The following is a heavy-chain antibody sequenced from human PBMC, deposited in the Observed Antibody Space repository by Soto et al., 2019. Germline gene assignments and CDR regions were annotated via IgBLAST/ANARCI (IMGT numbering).Heavy chain of an antibody. CDR1: GFTFSSYA. V-gene: IGHV3-23*01. Sequence: EVQLLESGGGLVQPGGSLRLSCAASGFTFSSYAMSWVRQAPGKGLEWVSAISGSGGSTYYADSVKGRFTISRDNSKNTLYMQMNILRAEDTAVYYCAKGKITMIVVVITKDAFDIWGQGTMVTVSS. CDR2: ISGSGGST. J-gene: IGHJ3*02. D-gene: IGHD3-22*01. CDR3: AKGKITMIVVVITKDAFDI.